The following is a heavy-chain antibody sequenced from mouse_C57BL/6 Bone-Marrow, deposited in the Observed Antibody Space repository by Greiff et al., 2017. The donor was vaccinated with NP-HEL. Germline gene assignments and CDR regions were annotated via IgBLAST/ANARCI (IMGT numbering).Heavy chain of an antibody. J-gene: IGHJ2*01. CDR3: ARNVYYLDY. CDR2: INPNNGGT. D-gene: IGHD2-1*01. V-gene: IGHV1-26*01. Sequence: VQLQQSGPELVKPGASVKISCKASGYTFTDYYMNWVKQSHGKSLEWIGDINPNNGGTSYNQKFKGKATLTVDKSSSTAYMELRSLTSEDSAVYYCARNVYYLDYWGQGTTLTVSS. CDR1: GYTFTDYY.